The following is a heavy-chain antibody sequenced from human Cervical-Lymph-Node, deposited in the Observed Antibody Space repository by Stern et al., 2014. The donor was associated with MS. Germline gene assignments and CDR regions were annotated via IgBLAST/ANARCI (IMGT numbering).Heavy chain of an antibody. Sequence: MQLVESGGGVVQPGRSLRLSCAASGFTFSTYGMHWVRQAPSKGLEWVAVIWSDGTNSLYADSVKGRFTISRDNSKNTLYLQMNTLRTEDTAVYYCAREAPVEPAATDAFDIWGRGTMVAVSS. CDR2: IWSDGTNS. V-gene: IGHV3-33*01. CDR3: AREAPVEPAATDAFDI. CDR1: GFTFSTYG. J-gene: IGHJ3*02. D-gene: IGHD2-2*01.